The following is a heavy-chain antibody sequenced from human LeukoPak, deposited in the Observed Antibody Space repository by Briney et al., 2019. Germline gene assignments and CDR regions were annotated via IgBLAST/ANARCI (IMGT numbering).Heavy chain of an antibody. V-gene: IGHV4-4*02. D-gene: IGHD2-15*01. CDR1: GGSISSSNW. Sequence: PSETLSLTCDVSGGSISSSNWWSWVRQPPGKGLEWIGEIYHSGSTNYNPSLKSRVTISVDKSKNQFSLNVSSVTAADTAVYYCARDQCSGGSCYSFDPWGQGTLVTVSS. CDR3: ARDQCSGGSCYSFDP. CDR2: IYHSGST. J-gene: IGHJ5*02.